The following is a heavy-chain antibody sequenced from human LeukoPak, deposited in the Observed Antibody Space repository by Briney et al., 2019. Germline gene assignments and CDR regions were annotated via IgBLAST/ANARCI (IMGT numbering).Heavy chain of an antibody. J-gene: IGHJ5*02. Sequence: ASMKVSCKASVYTVTSNDINWVRQATGQGLEWMGWLNPNSGNTGYAQKFQGRVTITRNTSINTAYMELTSLTSEDTAVYYCAKMTVSGRDKWFDPWGQGTLVTVYS. CDR2: LNPNSGNT. V-gene: IGHV1-8*01. CDR3: AKMTVSGRDKWFDP. CDR1: VYTVTSND. D-gene: IGHD6-19*01.